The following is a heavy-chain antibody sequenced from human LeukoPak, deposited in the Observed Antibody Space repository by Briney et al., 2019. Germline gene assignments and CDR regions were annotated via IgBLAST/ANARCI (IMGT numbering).Heavy chain of an antibody. V-gene: IGHV1-2*02. CDR3: ARDLPRIAAAGTGDY. CDR1: GYTFTSYD. CDR2: INPNSGGT. Sequence: GASVKVSCKASGYTFTSYDINWVRQAPGQGLEWMGWINPNSGGTNYAQKFQGRVTMTRDTSISTAYMELSRLRSDDTAVYYCARDLPRIAAAGTGDYWGQGTLVTVSS. J-gene: IGHJ4*02. D-gene: IGHD6-13*01.